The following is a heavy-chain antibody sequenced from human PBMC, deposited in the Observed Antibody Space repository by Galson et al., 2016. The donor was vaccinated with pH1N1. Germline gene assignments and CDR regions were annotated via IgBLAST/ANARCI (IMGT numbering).Heavy chain of an antibody. J-gene: IGHJ6*02. CDR3: ARAGSSWDTYYYYYGMDV. CDR2: IKQDGSEK. Sequence: SLRLSCAASGFTFSSYWMSWVRQAPGKGLEWVANIKQDGSEKHYVDSVEGRFTISRDNAKNSLYLQMNSLRAEDTAVYYCARAGSSWDTYYYYYGMDVWGQGNPGHRLL. V-gene: IGHV3-7*03. D-gene: IGHD6-13*01. CDR1: GFTFSSYW.